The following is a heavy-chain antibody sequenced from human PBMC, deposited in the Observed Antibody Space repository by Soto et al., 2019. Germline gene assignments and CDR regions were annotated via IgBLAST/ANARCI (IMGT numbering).Heavy chain of an antibody. CDR2: ISYDGSNK. J-gene: IGHJ5*02. CDR1: GFTFSSYA. D-gene: IGHD7-27*01. V-gene: IGHV3-30*04. CDR3: ARAPTVTGDWFDP. Sequence: GGSLRLSCAASGFTFSSYAMHWVRQAPGKGLEWVAVISYDGSNKYYADAVKGRFTISRDNSKNTLYLQMNSLRAEETAVYYCARAPTVTGDWFDPWGQGTLVTVSS.